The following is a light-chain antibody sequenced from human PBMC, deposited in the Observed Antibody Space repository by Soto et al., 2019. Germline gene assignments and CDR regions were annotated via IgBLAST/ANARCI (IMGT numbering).Light chain of an antibody. Sequence: EIQMTQSPSTLSASVGDRVTITCRASQSISDWLAWHHQVPGKAPKLLIYDESSLQRGGSSTFTGSGAGRDDTLTIGGLQPEDVATYYCQQRYTNPPTFGGGTKVDIK. CDR1: QSISDW. V-gene: IGKV1-39*01. J-gene: IGKJ4*01. CDR2: DES. CDR3: QQRYTNPPT.